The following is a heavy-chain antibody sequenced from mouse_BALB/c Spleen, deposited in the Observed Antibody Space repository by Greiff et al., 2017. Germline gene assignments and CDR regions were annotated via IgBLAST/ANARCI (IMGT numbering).Heavy chain of an antibody. Sequence: VKLQQSGPGLVAPSQSLSITCTVSGFSLTSYGVHWVRQPPGKGLEWLGVIWAGGSTNYNSALMSRLSISKDNSKSQVFLKMNSLQTDDTAMYYCAGNSLLRLRAMDYWGQGTSVTVSS. CDR2: IWAGGST. J-gene: IGHJ4*01. CDR3: AGNSLLRLRAMDY. CDR1: GFSLTSYG. D-gene: IGHD1-2*01. V-gene: IGHV2-9*02.